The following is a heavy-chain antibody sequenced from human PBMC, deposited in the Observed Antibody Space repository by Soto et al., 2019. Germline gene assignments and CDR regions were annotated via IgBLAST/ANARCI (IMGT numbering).Heavy chain of an antibody. CDR3: ARTSATGYYTGDY. CDR2: INAGNGNT. Sequence: QVQLVQSGAEEKKPGASVKVSCKASGYTFTSYAMHWVRQAPRQRLEWMGWINAGNGNTKYSQKFQGRVTITRDTSASTAYMELSSLRSEDTAVYYCARTSATGYYTGDYWGQGTLVTVSS. D-gene: IGHD3-9*01. V-gene: IGHV1-3*05. CDR1: GYTFTSYA. J-gene: IGHJ4*02.